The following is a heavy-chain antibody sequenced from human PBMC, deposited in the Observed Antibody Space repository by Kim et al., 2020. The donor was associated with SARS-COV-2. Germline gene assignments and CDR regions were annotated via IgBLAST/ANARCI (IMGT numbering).Heavy chain of an antibody. V-gene: IGHV3-23*01. Sequence: VKSRFTISRDNSKKTLYLQMNSLRAQDTAVYYCAKAEVGAPRRPWNAFDIWGQGTMVTVSS. D-gene: IGHD3-16*01. J-gene: IGHJ3*02. CDR3: AKAEVGAPRRPWNAFDI.